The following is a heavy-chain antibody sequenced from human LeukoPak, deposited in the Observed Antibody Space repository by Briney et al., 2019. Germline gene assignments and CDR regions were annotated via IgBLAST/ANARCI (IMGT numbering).Heavy chain of an antibody. D-gene: IGHD2-15*01. V-gene: IGHV1-18*01. Sequence: ASVKVSCKASGYTFTHYGISWVRQAPGQGLEWMGWISGYNGKTNYAQKLQGRVTMTTATSTTTAYMELRSLRSDDTAVYFCARYGGGHQWYAHFGMDVWGQGTTVTVSS. J-gene: IGHJ6*02. CDR3: ARYGGGHQWYAHFGMDV. CDR1: GYTFTHYG. CDR2: ISGYNGKT.